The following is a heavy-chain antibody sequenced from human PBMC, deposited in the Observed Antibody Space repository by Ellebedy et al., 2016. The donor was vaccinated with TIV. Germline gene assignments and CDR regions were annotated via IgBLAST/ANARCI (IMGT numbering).Heavy chain of an antibody. Sequence: SETLSLTXTVSGASVSDDIYYWSWIRQPPRGGLEWIGYIYHNGITNYNPSLKSRVTLSIGTSNNHFSLNLTSVSTADTAIYYCARGTGYYSYWGQGTQVTVSS. CDR2: IYHNGIT. J-gene: IGHJ4*02. CDR1: GASVSDDIYY. CDR3: ARGTGYYSY. D-gene: IGHD3-22*01. V-gene: IGHV4-61*03.